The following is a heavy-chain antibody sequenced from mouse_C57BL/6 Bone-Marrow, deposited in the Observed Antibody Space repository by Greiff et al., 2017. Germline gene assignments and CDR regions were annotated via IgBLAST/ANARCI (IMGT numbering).Heavy chain of an antibody. Sequence: VQLQQSGTVLARPGASVKMSCKTSGYTFTSYWMHWVKQRPGQGLEWIGAIYPGNSDTSYNQKFKGKAKLTAVTSASTAYMELSTLTNEDSQVYSLRRSGIYHGGEDWGQGTSGTVSS. J-gene: IGHJ4*01. CDR1: GYTFTSYW. D-gene: IGHD2-1*01. CDR2: IYPGNSDT. V-gene: IGHV1-5*01. CDR3: RRSGIYHGGED.